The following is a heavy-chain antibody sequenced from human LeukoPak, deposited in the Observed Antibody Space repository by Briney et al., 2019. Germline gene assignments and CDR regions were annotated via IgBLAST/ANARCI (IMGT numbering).Heavy chain of an antibody. J-gene: IGHJ4*02. CDR3: ARRGYCSGGSCYYPAPLDY. CDR1: GYSFTSYW. Sequence: GESLKISCKGPGYSFTSYWIGWVRQMPGKGLEGMGIIYPGDYDTRYSPSFQGQVTIPADKSISTAYLQWSSLKASDTAMYYCARRGYCSGGSCYYPAPLDYWGQGTLVTVSS. D-gene: IGHD2-15*01. CDR2: IYPGDYDT. V-gene: IGHV5-51*01.